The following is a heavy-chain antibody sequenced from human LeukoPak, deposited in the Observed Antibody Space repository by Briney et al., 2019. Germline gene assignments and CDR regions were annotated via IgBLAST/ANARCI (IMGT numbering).Heavy chain of an antibody. CDR1: GFTFSSYA. J-gene: IGHJ4*02. D-gene: IGHD6-13*01. V-gene: IGHV3-23*01. CDR2: ISGSGGST. Sequence: PGGSLRLSCAASGFTFSSYAMSWVRQAPGKGLEWVSAISGSGGSTYYADSVKGRFTISRDNSKNTLYLQMNSLRAEDTAVYYCANGMYSSSWYDARGAKGVDYWGQGTLVTVSS. CDR3: ANGMYSSSWYDARGAKGVDY.